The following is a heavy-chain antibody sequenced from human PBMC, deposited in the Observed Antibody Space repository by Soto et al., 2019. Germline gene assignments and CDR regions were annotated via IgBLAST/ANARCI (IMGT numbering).Heavy chain of an antibody. V-gene: IGHV4-59*01. CDR2: SYFSGGT. CDR3: VRELSRGWFDP. CDR1: NDSINSYY. Sequence: PSETLSLTCTVSNDSINSYYWSWIRQPPGKGLEWIGYSYFSGGTDYNPSLKGRVPISVDRSRNQFSLKLTSVTAADTAVYYCVRELSRGWFDPWGQGTLVTVSS. D-gene: IGHD3-16*01. J-gene: IGHJ5*02.